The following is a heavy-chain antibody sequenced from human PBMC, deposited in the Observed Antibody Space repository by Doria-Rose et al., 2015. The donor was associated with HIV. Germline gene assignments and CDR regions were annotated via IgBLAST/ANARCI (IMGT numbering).Heavy chain of an antibody. V-gene: IGHV2-26*01. D-gene: IGHD6-13*01. Sequence: QVTLKESCPVLVKPTETLTLTCTVSGVSLSSPGMGVSWIRQPPGKALEWLANIFSDDERSYKTSLKSRLTISRGTSKSQVVLTMTDMDPVDTATYYCARIKSSRWYHKYYFDFWGQGTLVIVSA. CDR2: IFSDDER. J-gene: IGHJ4*02. CDR3: ARIKSSRWYHKYYFDF. CDR1: GVSLSSPGMG.